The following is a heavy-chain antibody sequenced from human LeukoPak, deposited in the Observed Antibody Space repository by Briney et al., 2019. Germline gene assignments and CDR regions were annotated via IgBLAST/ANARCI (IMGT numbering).Heavy chain of an antibody. CDR1: GYTFTSYY. CDR2: INPSGGST. D-gene: IGHD2-2*01. J-gene: IGHJ4*02. CDR3: AREGGYCSSTSCSTGPLDY. V-gene: IGHV1-46*01. Sequence: ASVKVSCKASGYTFTSYYMHWVRQAPGQGLEWMGIINPSGGSTSYAQKFQGRVTMTRDMSTNTVYMELSSLRSEDTAVYYCAREGGYCSSTSCSTGPLDYWGQGTLVTVSS.